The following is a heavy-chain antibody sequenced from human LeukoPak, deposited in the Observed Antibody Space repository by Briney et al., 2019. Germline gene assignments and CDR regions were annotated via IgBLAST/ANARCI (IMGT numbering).Heavy chain of an antibody. D-gene: IGHD2-21*02. Sequence: GASVKVSCKTSGGSIMNYAISWVRQAPGQGLECMGVIIPIFGTSNYAQKFQGRVTITADKSTNTANMELSSLRSEDTAVYYCARVAAAIPRWYFDLWGRGTLVTVSS. CDR1: GGSIMNYA. V-gene: IGHV1-69*06. CDR3: ARVAAAIPRWYFDL. CDR2: IIPIFGTS. J-gene: IGHJ2*01.